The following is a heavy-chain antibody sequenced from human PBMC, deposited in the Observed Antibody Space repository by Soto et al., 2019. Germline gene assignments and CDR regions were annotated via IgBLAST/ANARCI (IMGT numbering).Heavy chain of an antibody. CDR3: ARVKGGSGAKGDPLDL. D-gene: IGHD2-15*01. Sequence: EEQLVQSGGGLVQPGGSLRLSCAASGFSLGDFWMHWVRQAPGKGLVWVAHVDGYGNTKYADSVKGRFTVSRDNAKNTVSLQMHSLRVEDTAIYHCARVKGGSGAKGDPLDLWGQGILVTVSS. V-gene: IGHV3-74*01. J-gene: IGHJ5*02. CDR1: GFSLGDFW. CDR2: VDGYGNT.